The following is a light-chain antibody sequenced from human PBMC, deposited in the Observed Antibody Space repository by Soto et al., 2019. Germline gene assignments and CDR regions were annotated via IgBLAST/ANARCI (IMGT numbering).Light chain of an antibody. CDR2: GAS. CDR3: QQYGSSPWT. J-gene: IGKJ1*01. CDR1: QNIRSNY. V-gene: IGKV3-20*01. Sequence: ETVLTQSPGTLSLSPGERATLSCRASQNIRSNYLAWYRQTPGQAPRLLIYGASKRASGIADRFSGSGSGTDFTLIISRLEPEDFALYYCQQYGSSPWTVGQGTKVEIK.